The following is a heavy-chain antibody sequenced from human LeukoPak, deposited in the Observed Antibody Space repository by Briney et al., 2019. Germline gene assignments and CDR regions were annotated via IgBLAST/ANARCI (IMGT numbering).Heavy chain of an antibody. D-gene: IGHD3-22*01. CDR2: IYTTGNT. CDR3: ARGKYYYDSNSSYRYFDP. V-gene: IGHV4-4*07. J-gene: IGHJ5*02. Sequence: SETLSLTCIVSGGSISSYYWSWIRQPAGRGLEWIGRIYTTGNTNYNPSLKSRVTMSIDTSKKQFSLKLSSVTAADTAVYYCARGKYYYDSNSSYRYFDPWGQGTLVTVSS. CDR1: GGSISSYY.